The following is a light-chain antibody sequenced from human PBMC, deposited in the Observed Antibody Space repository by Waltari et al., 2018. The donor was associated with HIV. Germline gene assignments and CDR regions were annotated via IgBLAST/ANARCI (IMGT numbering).Light chain of an antibody. CDR3: QQYSDFLVT. Sequence: DIQMTQSPSTLSASIGGRVTITCRASRSIGNWLAWYQQRPGQAPNLLISKASNLEGGVPANFSGSGSGTHFTLTISGLRPDDFATYYCQQYSDFLVTFGQGTKL. CDR2: KAS. CDR1: RSIGNW. J-gene: IGKJ2*01. V-gene: IGKV1-5*03.